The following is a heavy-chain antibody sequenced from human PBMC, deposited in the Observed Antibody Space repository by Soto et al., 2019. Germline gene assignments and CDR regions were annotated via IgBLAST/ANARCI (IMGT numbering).Heavy chain of an antibody. D-gene: IGHD4-17*01. CDR2: ISAYNGNT. V-gene: IGHV1-18*01. J-gene: IGHJ4*02. CDR1: GYTFTSYG. Sequence: ASVKDSFKASGYTFTSYGISWVRQAPGQGLEWMGWISAYNGNTNYAQKLQGRVTMTTDTSTSTAYMELRSLRSDDTAVYYCARDHYDYGDYNFDYWGQGTLVTVSS. CDR3: ARDHYDYGDYNFDY.